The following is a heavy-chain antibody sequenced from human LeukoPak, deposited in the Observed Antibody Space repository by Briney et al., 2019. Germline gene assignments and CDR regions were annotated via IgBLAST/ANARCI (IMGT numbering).Heavy chain of an antibody. D-gene: IGHD6-19*01. Sequence: GSLRLSCAASGFTFSSYAMSWVRQAPGKGLEWVSAISGSGGSTYYADSVKGRFTISRDNSKNTLYLQMNSLRAEDTAVYYCAKFSGYSSGWYGGYFDYWGQGTLVTVSS. CDR3: AKFSGYSSGWYGGYFDY. CDR1: GFTFSSYA. J-gene: IGHJ4*02. CDR2: ISGSGGST. V-gene: IGHV3-23*01.